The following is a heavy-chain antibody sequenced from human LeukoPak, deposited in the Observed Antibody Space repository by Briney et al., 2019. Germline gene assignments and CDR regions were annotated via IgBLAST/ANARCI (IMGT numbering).Heavy chain of an antibody. J-gene: IGHJ6*02. Sequence: GGSLRLSCAASGFTFSSYAMHWVRQAPGKGLEWVAVISYDGSNKYYADSVKGRFTISGDNSKNTLYLQMNSLRAEDTAVYYCARETLGDYLYGMDVWGQGTTVTVSS. CDR1: GFTFSSYA. V-gene: IGHV3-30-3*01. CDR3: ARETLGDYLYGMDV. D-gene: IGHD4-17*01. CDR2: ISYDGSNK.